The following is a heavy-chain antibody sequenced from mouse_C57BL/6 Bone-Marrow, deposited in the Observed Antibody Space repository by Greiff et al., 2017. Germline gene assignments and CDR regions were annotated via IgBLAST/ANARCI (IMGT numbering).Heavy chain of an antibody. CDR1: GYTFTSYW. Sequence: VQLQQPGAELVKPGASVKLSCKASGYTFTSYWMHWVKQRPGRGLEWIGRIDPNSGGTKYNEKFKSKATLTVDKPSSTAYMQLSSLTSEDSAVCYCARWGDYDLGWYFDVWGTGTTVTVSS. CDR3: ARWGDYDLGWYFDV. V-gene: IGHV1-72*01. D-gene: IGHD2-4*01. CDR2: IDPNSGGT. J-gene: IGHJ1*03.